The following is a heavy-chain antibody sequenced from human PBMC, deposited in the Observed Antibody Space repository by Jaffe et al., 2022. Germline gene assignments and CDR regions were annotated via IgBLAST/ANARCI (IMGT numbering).Heavy chain of an antibody. CDR3: ARAKAYSSSWYEDSAPYYYYMDV. CDR1: GGSISSGSYY. Sequence: QVQLQESGPGLVKPSQTLSLTCTVSGGSISSGSYYWSWIRQPAGKGLEWIGRIYTSGSTNYNPSLKSRVTISVDTSKNQFSLKLSSVTAADTAVYYCARAKAYSSSWYEDSAPYYYYMDVWGKGTTVTVSS. D-gene: IGHD6-13*01. J-gene: IGHJ6*03. V-gene: IGHV4-61*02. CDR2: IYTSGST.